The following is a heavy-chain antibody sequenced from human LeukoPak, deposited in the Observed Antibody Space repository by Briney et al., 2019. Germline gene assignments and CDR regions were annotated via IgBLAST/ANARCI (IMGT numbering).Heavy chain of an antibody. J-gene: IGHJ4*02. D-gene: IGHD3-10*01. CDR3: ARDRAPLLWFGEYDY. V-gene: IGHV3-30-3*01. CDR2: ISYDGSNK. CDR1: GFTFSSYA. Sequence: GRSLRLSCAASGFTFSSYAMHWVRQAPGKGLEWVAVISYDGSNKYYADSVKGRFTISRDNSKNTLYLQMNSLRAEDTAVYYCARDRAPLLWFGEYDYWGQGTLVTVSS.